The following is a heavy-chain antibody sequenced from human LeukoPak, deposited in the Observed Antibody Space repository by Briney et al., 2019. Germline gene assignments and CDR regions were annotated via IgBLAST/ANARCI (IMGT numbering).Heavy chain of an antibody. J-gene: IGHJ4*02. V-gene: IGHV4-59*01. CDR2: INYSGST. CDR1: GGSITSYY. CDR3: ARGGVNYKIAGR. Sequence: SETLSLTCTVSGGSITSYYWSWIRQPPGKGLGWIGYINYSGSTNYNPPLKSRVTISVDTSKNQFSLKLSSVTAADTAVYYCARGGVNYKIAGRGGQGALVTVSS. D-gene: IGHD3-10*01.